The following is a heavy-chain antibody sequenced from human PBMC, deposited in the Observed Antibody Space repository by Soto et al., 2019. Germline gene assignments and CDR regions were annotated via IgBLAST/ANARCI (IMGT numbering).Heavy chain of an antibody. Sequence: QVQMQESGPGLVKPSETLSLTCTVSGGSISSYYWSWIRQPPRKGLEWIGYIYYSGSTNYNPSLKSRVTISVDTSKNQFSLKLSSVTAADTAVYYCARGWGGDWIDYWGQGTLVTVAS. CDR3: ARGWGGDWIDY. CDR1: GGSISSYY. D-gene: IGHD2-21*02. CDR2: IYYSGST. V-gene: IGHV4-59*01. J-gene: IGHJ4*02.